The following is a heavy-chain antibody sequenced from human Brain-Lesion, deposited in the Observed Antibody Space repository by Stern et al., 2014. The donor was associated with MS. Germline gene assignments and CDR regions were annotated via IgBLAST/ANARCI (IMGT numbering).Heavy chain of an antibody. Sequence: QLVQSGPGLVKPSQTLSLSCTVSGGSISSGGYYWSWIRQPAGKGLEWIGRIFNSGSTSYNPSLKSRVPISINTSKNQFPRRLNSMTAADTAVYYCARGRVVPGFQYYATDVWGQGTTVIVSS. CDR3: ARGRVVPGFQYYATDV. J-gene: IGHJ6*02. CDR1: GGSISSGGYY. D-gene: IGHD2-2*01. V-gene: IGHV4-61*02. CDR2: IFNSGST.